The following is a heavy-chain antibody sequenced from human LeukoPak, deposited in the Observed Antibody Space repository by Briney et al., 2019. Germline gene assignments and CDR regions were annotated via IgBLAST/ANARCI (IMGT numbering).Heavy chain of an antibody. CDR2: IYPGDSDT. D-gene: IGHD6-19*01. V-gene: IGHV5-51*01. Sequence: PGASLQISCKGSGSSFTSYWIGWVRQLPGKGLEWMGIIYPGDSDTRYSPSFQGQVTISADKSISTAYLQWSSLKASDTAMYYCATYQAGLVDYWGQGTLVTVSS. CDR1: GSSFTSYW. CDR3: ATYQAGLVDY. J-gene: IGHJ4*02.